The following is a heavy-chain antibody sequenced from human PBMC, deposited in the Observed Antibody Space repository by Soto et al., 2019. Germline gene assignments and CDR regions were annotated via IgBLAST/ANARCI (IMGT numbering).Heavy chain of an antibody. V-gene: IGHV1-18*01. CDR1: GYTFTSYG. CDR2: ISAYNGNT. J-gene: IGHJ6*02. Sequence: GASVKVSCKASGYTFTSYGISWVRQAPGQGLEWMGWISAYNGNTNYAQKLQGRVTMTTDTSTSTAYMELRSLRSDDTAVYYCARDSGYAKDYYYYYGMDVWGQGTTVTVSS. CDR3: ARDSGYAKDYYYYYGMDV. D-gene: IGHD5-12*01.